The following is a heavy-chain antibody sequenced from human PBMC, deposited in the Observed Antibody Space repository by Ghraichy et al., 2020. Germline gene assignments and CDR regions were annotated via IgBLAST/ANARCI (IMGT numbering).Heavy chain of an antibody. J-gene: IGHJ4*02. V-gene: IGHV3-48*02. CDR3: ARGLPNPYYFDY. Sequence: LSLTCAASGFTFSSYSMNWVRQAPGKGLEWVSYISSSRSSIYYADSVKGRFTISRDNAKNSLYLQMNSLRDEDTAVYYCARGLPNPYYFDYWGQGTLVTVSP. CDR1: GFTFSSYS. CDR2: ISSSRSSI.